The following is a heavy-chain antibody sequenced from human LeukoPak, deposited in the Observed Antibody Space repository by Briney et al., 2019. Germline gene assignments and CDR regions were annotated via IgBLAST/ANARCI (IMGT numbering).Heavy chain of an antibody. J-gene: IGHJ6*04. Sequence: GASVKVSCKASGYTFTSYGISWVRQATGQGLEWMGWMNPNSGNTGYAQKFQGRVTMTRNTSISTAYMELSSLRSEDTAVYYCTKGARAHYADVWGKGTTVTVSS. CDR1: GYTFTSYG. V-gene: IGHV1-8*02. D-gene: IGHD2-2*01. CDR2: MNPNSGNT. CDR3: TKGARAHYADV.